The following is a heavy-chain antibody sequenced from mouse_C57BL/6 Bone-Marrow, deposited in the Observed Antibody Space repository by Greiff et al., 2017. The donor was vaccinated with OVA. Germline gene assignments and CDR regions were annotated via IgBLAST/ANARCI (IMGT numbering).Heavy chain of an antibody. Sequence: VQLQQPGAELVMPGASVKLSCKASGYTFTSYWMHWVKQRPGQGLEWIGEIDPYDSYTNYNQKFKGKSTLTVDKSSSTAYMQLSSLTSEDSAVYYCAREGIYYGPWFAYWGQGTLVTVSA. V-gene: IGHV1-69*01. CDR2: IDPYDSYT. D-gene: IGHD2-1*01. J-gene: IGHJ3*01. CDR3: AREGIYYGPWFAY. CDR1: GYTFTSYW.